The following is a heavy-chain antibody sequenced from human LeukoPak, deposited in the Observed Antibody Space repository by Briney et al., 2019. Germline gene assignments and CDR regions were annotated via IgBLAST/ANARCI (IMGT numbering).Heavy chain of an antibody. J-gene: IGHJ4*02. V-gene: IGHV3-9*01. CDR2: ITWNSAYK. CDR3: PKASDYGGNEFDY. CDR1: GFTFEHYG. Sequence: TGRSLRLSCAASGFTFEHYGMHWVRQVPGKGLEWVAYITWNSAYKGYADSVKSRFAISRDNAKNSLHLQMNSLTAADTAFYYCPKASDYGGNEFDYWGQGTLVTVSS. D-gene: IGHD4-23*01.